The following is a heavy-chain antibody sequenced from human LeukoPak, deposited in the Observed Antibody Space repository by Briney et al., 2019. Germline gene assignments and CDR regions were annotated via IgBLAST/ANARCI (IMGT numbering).Heavy chain of an antibody. D-gene: IGHD1-14*01. CDR3: VVVVEPPDSDGFDV. Sequence: GGSLRLSCAASGFTFGNSWVHWVRQAPGKGLVWFSLINADGSTATYADSVKGRFTISRDNARNTLSLQMNSLTIEDTAVYYCVVVVEPPDSDGFDVWGQGTMITVSS. J-gene: IGHJ3*01. CDR1: GFTFGNSW. CDR2: INADGSTA. V-gene: IGHV3-74*01.